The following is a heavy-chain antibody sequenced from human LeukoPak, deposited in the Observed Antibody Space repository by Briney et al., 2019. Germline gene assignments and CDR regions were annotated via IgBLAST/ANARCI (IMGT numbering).Heavy chain of an antibody. CDR2: MNPNSGNT. CDR1: GYTFTNYG. CDR3: ARGSGFGELLYFTY. V-gene: IGHV1-8*02. D-gene: IGHD3-10*01. J-gene: IGHJ4*02. Sequence: ASVKVSCKASGYTFTNYGISWVRQATGQGLEWMGWMNPNSGNTGYAQKFQGRVTMTRNTSISTAYMELSSLRSEDTAVYYCARGSGFGELLYFTYWGQGTLVTVSS.